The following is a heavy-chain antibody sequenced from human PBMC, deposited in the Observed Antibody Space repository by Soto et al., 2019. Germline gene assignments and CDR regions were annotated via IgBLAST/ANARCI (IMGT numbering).Heavy chain of an antibody. V-gene: IGHV1-3*01. Sequence: GASVKVSCKASGYTFTSYAMHWVRQAPGQRLEWMGWINAGNGNTKYSQKFQGRVTITRDTSASTAYMELSSLRSEDTAVYYCARERGYSGYDFGRYFDYWGQGTLVTVSS. CDR2: INAGNGNT. CDR1: GYTFTSYA. CDR3: ARERGYSGYDFGRYFDY. J-gene: IGHJ4*02. D-gene: IGHD5-12*01.